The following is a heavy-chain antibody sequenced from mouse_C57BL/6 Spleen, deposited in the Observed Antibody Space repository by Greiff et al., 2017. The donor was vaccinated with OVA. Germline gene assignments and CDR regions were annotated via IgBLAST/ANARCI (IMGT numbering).Heavy chain of an antibody. Sequence: EVQLMESEGGLVQPGSSMKLSCTASGFTFSDYYMAWVRQVPEKGLEWVANINYDGSSTYYLDSLKSRFIISRDNAKNILYLQMSSLKSEDTATYYCARDGDGSPFDYWGQGTTLTVSS. J-gene: IGHJ2*01. V-gene: IGHV5-16*01. CDR2: INYDGSST. CDR3: ARDGDGSPFDY. CDR1: GFTFSDYY. D-gene: IGHD1-1*01.